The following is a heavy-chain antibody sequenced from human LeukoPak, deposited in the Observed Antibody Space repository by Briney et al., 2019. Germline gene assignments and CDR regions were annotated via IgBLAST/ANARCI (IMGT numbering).Heavy chain of an antibody. D-gene: IGHD6-13*01. CDR1: GYTFTGYD. J-gene: IGHJ5*02. V-gene: IGHV1-2*06. Sequence: ASVKVSCKASGYTFTGYDLHWVRQAPGQGLEWMGRINPNSGGTKYTQKFQGRVTMTRDTSISTAYMELSRLRSDDTAVYYCARAAFGSSFDPWGQGTLVTVSS. CDR3: ARAAFGSSFDP. CDR2: INPNSGGT.